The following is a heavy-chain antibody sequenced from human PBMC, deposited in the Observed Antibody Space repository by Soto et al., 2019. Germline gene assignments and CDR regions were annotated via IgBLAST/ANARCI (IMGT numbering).Heavy chain of an antibody. CDR2: ISGSGGST. CDR1: GFTFSSYA. D-gene: IGHD1-26*01. CDR3: ARDGVGATAFFGYLDY. Sequence: GGSLRLSCAASGFTFSSYAMSWVRQAPGKGLEWVSAISGSGGSTYYADSAKGRFTISRDNSKSTLYLQMDSLRAEDTAVYYCARDGVGATAFFGYLDYWGQGTLVTVSS. J-gene: IGHJ4*02. V-gene: IGHV3-23*01.